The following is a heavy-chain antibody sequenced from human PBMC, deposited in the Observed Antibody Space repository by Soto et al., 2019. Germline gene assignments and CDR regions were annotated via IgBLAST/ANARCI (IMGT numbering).Heavy chain of an antibody. V-gene: IGHV3-23*01. CDR1: GFSFASFA. CDR3: AKWSYLDY. CDR2: ISGSDGKT. J-gene: IGHJ4*02. Sequence: GGSLRLSCTTSGFSFASFALTWVRQAPGKGLEWVATISGSDGKTYYADSVKGRFSISRDTSRNTLYLQMNSLRADDTAIYYCAKWSYLDYWGQGTRVTVSS. D-gene: IGHD3-3*01.